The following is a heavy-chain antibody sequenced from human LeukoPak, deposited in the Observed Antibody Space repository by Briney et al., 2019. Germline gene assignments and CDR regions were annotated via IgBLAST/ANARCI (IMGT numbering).Heavy chain of an antibody. J-gene: IGHJ4*02. CDR2: IYYSGST. CDR1: AGSISSYY. V-gene: IGHV4-59*01. CDR3: ATGSSGRDY. Sequence: PSETLSLTCTVSAGSISSYYWSWLRQPPGNGLEWIGYIYYSGSTKYNPSLKSRVTISVETSKNQVSLKLSSVTAADTDLAYCATGSSGRDYWGQGTLVTVSS. D-gene: IGHD6-19*01.